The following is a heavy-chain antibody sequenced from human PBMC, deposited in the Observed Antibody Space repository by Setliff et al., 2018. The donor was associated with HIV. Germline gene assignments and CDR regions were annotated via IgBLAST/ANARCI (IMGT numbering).Heavy chain of an antibody. CDR1: GASIDNYY. D-gene: IGHD1-1*01. CDR3: ARAREGWKPFAFDY. J-gene: IGHJ4*02. CDR2: IYTSGST. Sequence: SETLSLTCTVSGASIDNYYWTWIRQPAGKGLEWVGHIYTSGSTNYNPSLKSRVTISVDTSKNQSSLNLNSVTAADAAVYFCARAREGWKPFAFDYWGQGTLVTVSS. V-gene: IGHV4-4*07.